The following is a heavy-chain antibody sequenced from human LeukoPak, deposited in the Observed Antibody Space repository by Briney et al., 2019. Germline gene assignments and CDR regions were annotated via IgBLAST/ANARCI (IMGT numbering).Heavy chain of an antibody. V-gene: IGHV1-69*05. CDR3: ARDYDSSGYYVDYMDV. J-gene: IGHJ6*03. D-gene: IGHD3-22*01. Sequence: ASVKVSCKASGGTFSSYAISWVRQAPGQGLEWMGRITPTFGTANYAPKFQGRVTITTDDSTSTAYMELSSLRSEDTAVYYCARDYDSSGYYVDYMDVWGKGTTVTVSS. CDR1: GGTFSSYA. CDR2: ITPTFGTA.